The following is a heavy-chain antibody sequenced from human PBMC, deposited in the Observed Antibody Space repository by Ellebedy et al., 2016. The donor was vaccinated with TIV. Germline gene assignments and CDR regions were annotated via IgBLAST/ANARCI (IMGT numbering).Heavy chain of an antibody. D-gene: IGHD4-23*01. CDR1: GFTFSRYG. CDR3: AREIIYGGYYFDY. J-gene: IGHJ4*02. Sequence: GGSLRLSXAASGFTFSRYGMHWVRQAPGKGLEWVAVIWSDGTTKYYSDSVKGRFTISRDNSKNTLYLQMNSLRAEDTAVYYCAREIIYGGYYFDYWGQGTLVTVSS. CDR2: IWSDGTTK. V-gene: IGHV3-33*01.